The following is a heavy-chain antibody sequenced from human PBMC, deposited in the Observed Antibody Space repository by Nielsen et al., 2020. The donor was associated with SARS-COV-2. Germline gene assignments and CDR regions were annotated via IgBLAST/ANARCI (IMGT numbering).Heavy chain of an antibody. CDR1: GFTFSDYY. CDR2: ISSSGSTI. CDR3: ARVSRPEEWLPDSYYFDY. Sequence: GESLKISCAASGFTFSDYYMSWIRQAPGKGLEWVSYISSSGSTIYYADSVKGRFTISRDNAKNSLYLQMNSLRAEDTAVYYCARVSRPEEWLPDSYYFDYWGQGTLVTVSS. V-gene: IGHV3-11*01. D-gene: IGHD5-12*01. J-gene: IGHJ4*02.